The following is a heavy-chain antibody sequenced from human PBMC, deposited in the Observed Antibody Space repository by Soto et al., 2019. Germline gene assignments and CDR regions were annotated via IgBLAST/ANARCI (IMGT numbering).Heavy chain of an antibody. D-gene: IGHD3-3*01. CDR1: GFTFSSYG. Sequence: GGSLRLSCAASGFTFSSYGMHWVRQAPGKGLEWVAVISYDGSNKYYADSVKGRFTISRDNSKNTLYQQMNSLRAEDTAVYYCAKDKGEGLLAFDYWGQGTLVTVSS. J-gene: IGHJ4*02. V-gene: IGHV3-30*18. CDR2: ISYDGSNK. CDR3: AKDKGEGLLAFDY.